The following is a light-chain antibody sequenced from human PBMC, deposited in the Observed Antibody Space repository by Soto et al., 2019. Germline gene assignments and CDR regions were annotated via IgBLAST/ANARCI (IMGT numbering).Light chain of an antibody. CDR2: STN. J-gene: IGLJ2*01. CDR1: TSNIGTNY. V-gene: IGLV1-47*02. Sequence: QSVLTQPPSASGTPGQRVTISCSGSTSNIGTNYVYWYQQLPGTAPRLLMYSTNKRPSGVPDRFSGSKSGTSAFLAITGLRSEDEANYYCAAWDDSLSGPLFGGGTKLTVL. CDR3: AAWDDSLSGPL.